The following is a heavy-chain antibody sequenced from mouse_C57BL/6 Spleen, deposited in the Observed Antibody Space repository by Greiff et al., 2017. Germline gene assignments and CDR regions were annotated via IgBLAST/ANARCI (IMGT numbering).Heavy chain of an antibody. J-gene: IGHJ1*03. CDR2: FHPYNDDT. V-gene: IGHV1-47*01. Sequence: QVQLQQSGAELVKPGASVKMSCKASGYTFTTYPIEWMKQNHGKSLEWIGNFHPYNDDTKYNEKFKGKATLTVEKSSSTAYLELSRLTSDDSAVYYGTSGGNYGYFDVWGTGTTVTVSS. CDR1: GYTFTTYP. CDR3: TSGGNYGYFDV.